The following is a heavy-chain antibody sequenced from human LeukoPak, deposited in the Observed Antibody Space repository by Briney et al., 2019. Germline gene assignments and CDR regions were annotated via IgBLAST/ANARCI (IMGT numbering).Heavy chain of an antibody. J-gene: IGHJ4*02. CDR2: ISGSGGST. V-gene: IGHV3-23*01. CDR3: AKRRQQLGGVYYFDY. CDR1: GFTFSSYA. D-gene: IGHD6-13*01. Sequence: GGSLRLSCAASGFTFSSYAMSWVRQAPGKGLELVSAISGSGGSTYYADSVKGRFTISRDNSKNTLYLQMNSLRAEDTAVYYCAKRRQQLGGVYYFDYWGQGTLVTVSS.